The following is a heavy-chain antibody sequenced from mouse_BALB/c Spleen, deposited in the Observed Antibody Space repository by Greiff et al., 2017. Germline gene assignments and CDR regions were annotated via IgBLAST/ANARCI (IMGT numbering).Heavy chain of an antibody. Sequence: VMLVESGPGLVAPSQSLSITCTVSGFSLTSYGVHWVRQPPGKGLEWLGVIWAGGSTNYNSALMSRLSISKDNSKSQVFLKMNSLQTDDTAMYYCAREETYGNSYYAMDYWGQGTSVTVSS. D-gene: IGHD2-10*02. CDR3: AREETYGNSYYAMDY. V-gene: IGHV2-9*02. CDR1: GFSLTSYG. CDR2: IWAGGST. J-gene: IGHJ4*01.